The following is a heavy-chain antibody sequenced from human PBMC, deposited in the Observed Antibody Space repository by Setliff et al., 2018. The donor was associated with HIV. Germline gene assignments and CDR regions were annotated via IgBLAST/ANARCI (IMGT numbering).Heavy chain of an antibody. CDR3: ARDPAPSSSVSYFQH. V-gene: IGHV1-46*01. Sequence: GASVKVSCKASGYTFTSYYMHWVRQAPGQGLEWMGIINPSSGSTTYAQKFQGRVTMTRDTSTSTVYMELSSLRSEDTAVYYCARDPAPSSSVSYFQHWGQGTPVTVSS. CDR2: INPSSGST. J-gene: IGHJ1*01. D-gene: IGHD6-6*01. CDR1: GYTFTSYY.